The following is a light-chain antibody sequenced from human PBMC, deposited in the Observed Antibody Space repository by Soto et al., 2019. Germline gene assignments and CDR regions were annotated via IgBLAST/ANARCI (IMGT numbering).Light chain of an antibody. CDR1: QGISND. CDR3: QQLNSSPFT. Sequence: IQLTQSPSSLSASVGDGVTIACRASQGISNDLAWYQQKPGKAPKLLMHGASVLQSGVPSRFSGSGSGTDFTLTISGLQPEDVATYYCQQLNSSPFTFGPGTRLDIK. V-gene: IGKV1-9*01. J-gene: IGKJ3*01. CDR2: GAS.